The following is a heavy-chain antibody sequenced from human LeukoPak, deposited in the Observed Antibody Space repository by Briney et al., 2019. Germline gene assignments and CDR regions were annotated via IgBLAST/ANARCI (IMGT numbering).Heavy chain of an antibody. D-gene: IGHD3-9*01. V-gene: IGHV1-2*02. CDR3: ARRLSAYDILTGYYGSGLDV. CDR2: INPNSGGT. J-gene: IGHJ6*02. CDR1: GYTFTGHY. Sequence: GASVKVSCKASGYTFTGHYMHWVRQAPGQGLEWMGWINPNSGGTNYAQKFQGRVTMTRDTSISTAYMELSRLRSDDTAVYYCARRLSAYDILTGYYGSGLDVWGQGTTVTVSS.